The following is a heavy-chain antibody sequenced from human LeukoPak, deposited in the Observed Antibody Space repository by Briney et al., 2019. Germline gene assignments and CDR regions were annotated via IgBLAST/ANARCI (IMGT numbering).Heavy chain of an antibody. CDR2: ISGSGGTT. V-gene: IGHV3-23*01. CDR1: GFTFSTYA. D-gene: IGHD6-13*01. Sequence: GGSLRLSCAVSGFTFSTYAMSWVRQAPGKGLEWVSTISGSGGTTYYADSVRGRFTISRDNSKNTLYLQMNSLRAEDTAIYYCAKDRANIAASSHFDYWGQGTLVTVSS. J-gene: IGHJ4*02. CDR3: AKDRANIAASSHFDY.